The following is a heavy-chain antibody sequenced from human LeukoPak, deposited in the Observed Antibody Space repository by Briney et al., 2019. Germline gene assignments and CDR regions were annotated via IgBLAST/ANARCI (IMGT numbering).Heavy chain of an antibody. CDR3: ARTNKLVRGFYYYYGMDV. CDR2: FDPEDGET. Sequence: ASVKVSCKVSGYTLTELSMHWVRQAPGKGLEWMGGFDPEDGETIYAQKFQGRVTMTEDTSTDTAYMELSSLRSEDTAVYYCARTNKLVRGFYYYYGMDVWGQGTTVTVSS. D-gene: IGHD6-13*01. V-gene: IGHV1-24*01. J-gene: IGHJ6*02. CDR1: GYTLTELS.